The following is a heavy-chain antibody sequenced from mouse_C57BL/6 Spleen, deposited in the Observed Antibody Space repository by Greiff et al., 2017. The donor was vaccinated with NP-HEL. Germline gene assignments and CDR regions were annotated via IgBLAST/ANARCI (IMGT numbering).Heavy chain of an antibody. J-gene: IGHJ2*01. V-gene: IGHV1-82*01. CDR2: IYPGDGGT. Sequence: QVQLQQSGPELVKPGASVKISCKASGYAFSSSWMNWVKQRPGKGLEWIGRIYPGDGGTNYNGKFKGKATLTADKSSSTADMQLSSLTSEYSAVYFCARDGSSLYFDYWGQGTTLTVSS. CDR1: GYAFSSSW. CDR3: ARDGSSLYFDY. D-gene: IGHD1-1*01.